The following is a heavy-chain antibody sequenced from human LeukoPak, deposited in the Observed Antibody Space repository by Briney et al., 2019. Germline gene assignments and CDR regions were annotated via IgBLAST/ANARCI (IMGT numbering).Heavy chain of an antibody. CDR1: GFPFHNYW. CDR2: IKQDGSEK. CDR3: AIDQHFWSGYYYYDYMDV. J-gene: IGHJ6*03. D-gene: IGHD3-3*02. V-gene: IGHV3-7*01. Sequence: GGSLRLSCAGSGFPFHNYWMSWVRQAPGKGLEWVANIKQDGSEKFYADSVKGRFTLSRDNVKTSMYLQMDNVRPEDTAIYYCAIDQHFWSGYYYYDYMDVWGKGTTVTVSS.